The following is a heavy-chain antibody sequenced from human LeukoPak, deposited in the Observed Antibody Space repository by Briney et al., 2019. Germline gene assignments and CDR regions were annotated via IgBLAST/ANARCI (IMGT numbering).Heavy chain of an antibody. CDR3: ARDLTGTLSMDV. CDR2: ISSSSSYI. V-gene: IGHV3-21*01. CDR1: GFTFSSYS. D-gene: IGHD1-20*01. J-gene: IGHJ6*04. Sequence: GGSLRLSCAASGFTFSSYSMTWVRQAPGKGLEWVSSISSSSSYIYYADSVKGRFTISRDNAKNSLYLQMNSLRAEDTAVYYCARDLTGTLSMDVWGKGTTVTVSP.